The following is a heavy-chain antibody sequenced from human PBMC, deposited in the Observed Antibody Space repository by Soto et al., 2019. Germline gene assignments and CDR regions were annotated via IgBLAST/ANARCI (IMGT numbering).Heavy chain of an antibody. D-gene: IGHD2-2*03. CDR2: IRNTPYGGTT. CDR3: SRGSFGYYGP. Sequence: PVGSLRLSGNFYGFRFSEHAMTWVHQAPGKGLEWVGFIRNTPYGGTTDYAASVRGRFTISRDDSESIAYLQMNSLKTEDSGVYYCSRGSFGYYGPWGPGTLVTVSS. CDR1: GFRFSEHA. J-gene: IGHJ5*02. V-gene: IGHV3-49*04.